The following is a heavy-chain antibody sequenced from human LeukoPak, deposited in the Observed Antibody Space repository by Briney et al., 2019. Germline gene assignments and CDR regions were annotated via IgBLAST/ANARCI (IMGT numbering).Heavy chain of an antibody. CDR2: IYYSGST. V-gene: IGHV4-59*06. D-gene: IGHD1-26*01. J-gene: IGHJ4*02. Sequence: SETLSLTCTVSGGSISSYYWSWIRQHPGKGLEWIGYIYYSGSTYYNPSLKSRVTISVDTSKNQFSLKLSSVTAADTAVYYCAREEVVGGVPCSFDYWGQGTLVTVSS. CDR3: AREEVVGGVPCSFDY. CDR1: GGSISSYY.